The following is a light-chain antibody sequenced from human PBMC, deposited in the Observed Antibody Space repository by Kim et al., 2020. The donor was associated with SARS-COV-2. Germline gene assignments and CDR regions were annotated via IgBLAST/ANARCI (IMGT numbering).Light chain of an antibody. J-gene: IGKJ1*01. CDR1: QRISTW. CDR2: DAS. CDR3: QQYNSYSPQWT. V-gene: IGKV1-5*01. Sequence: GDRVSITCRASQRISTWLAWYQQDPGKAPKLLIYDASNLESGVPSRFSGSGSGTEFTLTINSLQPDDFATYYCQQYNSYSPQWTFGQGTKVEIK.